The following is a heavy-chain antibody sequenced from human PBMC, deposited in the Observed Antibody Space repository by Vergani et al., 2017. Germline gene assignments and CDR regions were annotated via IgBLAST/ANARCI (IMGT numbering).Heavy chain of an antibody. CDR3: ARDVVGAVAFDI. Sequence: QVQLQESGPGLVKPSQTLSLTCTVSGGSISSYYWSWIRQPPGKGLEWIGYIYYSGSTNYNPSLKSRVTISVDTSKNQFSLKLSSVTAADTAGYYCARDVVGAVAFDIWGQGTMVTVSS. J-gene: IGHJ3*02. V-gene: IGHV4-59*01. D-gene: IGHD2-15*01. CDR2: IYYSGST. CDR1: GGSISSYY.